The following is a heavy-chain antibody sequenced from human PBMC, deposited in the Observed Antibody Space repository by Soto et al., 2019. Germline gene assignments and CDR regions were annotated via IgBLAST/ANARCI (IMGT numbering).Heavy chain of an antibody. J-gene: IGHJ4*02. D-gene: IGHD5-12*01. CDR3: AREGSYSAYNFAHGIQLWSFDF. CDR1: GGSISSYY. V-gene: IGHV4-4*07. CDR2: IFSSGST. Sequence: SETLSLTCTVSGGSISSYYWSWIRQPAGKGLEWIGRIFSSGSTSFNPSLESRVAMSVDTSKNHFSLNLSSVTAADMAVYYCAREGSYSAYNFAHGIQLWSFDFWGQGALVTVSS.